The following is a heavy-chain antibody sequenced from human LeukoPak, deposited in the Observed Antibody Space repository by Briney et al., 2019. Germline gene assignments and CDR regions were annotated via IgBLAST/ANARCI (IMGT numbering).Heavy chain of an antibody. Sequence: PGGSLRLSCAASEFTFSNYWMSWARQAPGKGLEWVANINQDGGAKYYVDSVKGRFTFSRDNAKNSVYLQVNSLRVEDTAVYYCARGRYCSSGSCYFDYWGQGTLVTVSS. J-gene: IGHJ4*02. D-gene: IGHD2-15*01. CDR3: ARGRYCSSGSCYFDY. V-gene: IGHV3-7*01. CDR2: INQDGGAK. CDR1: EFTFSNYW.